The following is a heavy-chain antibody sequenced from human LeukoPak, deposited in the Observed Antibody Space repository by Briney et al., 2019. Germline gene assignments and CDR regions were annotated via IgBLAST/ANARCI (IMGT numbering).Heavy chain of an antibody. CDR1: GFTFSDYY. CDR3: ARGGYCSSSICYSLNAFDI. V-gene: IGHV3-11*06. Sequence: PGGSLRLSCAASGFTFSDYYMSWIRQAPGKGLEWVSYISSSSRYTDSADSVKGRFTISRDNAKNSLYLQMNSLRAEDTAVYYCARGGYCSSSICYSLNAFDIWGQGTMFTVSS. CDR2: ISSSSRYT. J-gene: IGHJ3*02. D-gene: IGHD2-2*01.